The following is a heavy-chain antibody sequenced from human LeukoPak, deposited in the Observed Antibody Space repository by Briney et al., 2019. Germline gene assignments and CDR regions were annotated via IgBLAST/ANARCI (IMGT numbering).Heavy chain of an antibody. D-gene: IGHD5-18*01. CDR2: INPNSGGT. Sequence: ASVKVSCKASGYTFTGYYMHWVRQAPGQGLEWMGWINPNSGGTNYAQKSQGRVTMTRDTSISTAYMEPSRLRSDDTAVYYCARLYSYGEDYWGQGTLVTVSS. CDR3: ARLYSYGEDY. V-gene: IGHV1-2*02. J-gene: IGHJ4*02. CDR1: GYTFTGYY.